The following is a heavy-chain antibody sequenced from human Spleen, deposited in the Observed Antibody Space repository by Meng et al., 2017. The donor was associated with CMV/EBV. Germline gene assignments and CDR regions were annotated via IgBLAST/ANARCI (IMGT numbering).Heavy chain of an antibody. D-gene: IGHD2-21*01. J-gene: IGHJ4*02. Sequence: GGSLRLSCAASGFTFSSYSVNWVRQAPGKGLEWVSSIGASAGGTYYADSVKGRFTISRDNARNTLYLQMNSLRAEDTAVYYCAKYSAVGERLYYFDYWGQGTLVTVSS. CDR1: GFTFSSYS. V-gene: IGHV3-23*01. CDR2: IGASAGGT. CDR3: AKYSAVGERLYYFDY.